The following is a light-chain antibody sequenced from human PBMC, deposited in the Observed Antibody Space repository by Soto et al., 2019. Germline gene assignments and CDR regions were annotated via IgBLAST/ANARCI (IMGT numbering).Light chain of an antibody. V-gene: IGLV1-44*01. CDR1: SSNIGSNT. CDR3: AAWDDSLNGYD. J-gene: IGLJ1*01. Sequence: QFVLTEPLPASGSPGQLVTISCYGSSSNIGSNTVNWYQQLPGTAPKLLIYSNNQRPSGVHDRCSGSKSGTSASLAISGLQSEEEADYYCAAWDDSLNGYDFGTGTQVTLL. CDR2: SNN.